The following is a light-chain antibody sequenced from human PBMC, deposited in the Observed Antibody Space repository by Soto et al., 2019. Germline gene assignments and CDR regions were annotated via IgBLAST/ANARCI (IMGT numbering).Light chain of an antibody. CDR2: HAS. Sequence: IQMTQSNSTLSASVGDRVTISFRASQNIGRWLAWYQQKPGTAPNLLIYHASNLRGGVPSRFSGGGSGTEFTLTISSVQPDDIATYSCQQYNSYSWTFGQGTNVDIK. V-gene: IGKV1-5*01. CDR1: QNIGRW. J-gene: IGKJ1*01. CDR3: QQYNSYSWT.